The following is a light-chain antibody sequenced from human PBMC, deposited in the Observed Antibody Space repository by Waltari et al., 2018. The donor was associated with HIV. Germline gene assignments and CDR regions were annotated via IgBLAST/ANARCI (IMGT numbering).Light chain of an antibody. CDR1: KIGTKI. Sequence: SYVLTQAPSVSVAPGQTASISCGGGKIGTKIVHWYQQKPGQAPVLVVYDDSDRPSGIPERFSCFNSGNTATLTISRVEAGDEADYYCQVWHSKSDHVVFGGGTKVTVL. CDR3: QVWHSKSDHVV. CDR2: DDS. V-gene: IGLV3-21*02. J-gene: IGLJ2*01.